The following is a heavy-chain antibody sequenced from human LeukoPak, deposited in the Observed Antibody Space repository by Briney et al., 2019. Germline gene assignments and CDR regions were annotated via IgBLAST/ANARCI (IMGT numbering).Heavy chain of an antibody. CDR2: ISSNGGST. CDR1: GFTFSSYA. V-gene: IGHV3-64*01. J-gene: IGHJ4*02. CDR3: AKGTSREVLFDY. D-gene: IGHD1-26*01. Sequence: GGSLRLSCAASGFTFSSYAMHWVRQAPGKGLEYVSAISSNGGSTYYANSVKGRFTISRDNSKNTLYLQMGSLRAEDMAVYYCAKGTSREVLFDYWGQGTLVTVSS.